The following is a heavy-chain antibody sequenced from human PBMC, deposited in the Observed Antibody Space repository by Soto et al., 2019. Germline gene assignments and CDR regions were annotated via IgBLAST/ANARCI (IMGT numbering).Heavy chain of an antibody. V-gene: IGHV4-34*01. CDR1: VGSFSGYY. CDR2: INHSGST. Sequence: PSETLSLTCAVYVGSFSGYYWSWIRQPPGKGLEWIGEINHSGSTNYNPSLKSRVTISVDTSKNQFSLKLSSVTAADTAVYYCARAGCSSTSCYAEEYNWFDPWGQGTLVTVSS. D-gene: IGHD2-2*01. J-gene: IGHJ5*02. CDR3: ARAGCSSTSCYAEEYNWFDP.